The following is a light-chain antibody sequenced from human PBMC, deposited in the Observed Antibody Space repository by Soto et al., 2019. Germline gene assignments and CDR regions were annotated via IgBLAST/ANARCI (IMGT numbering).Light chain of an antibody. Sequence: QAVVTQETSLTVSPGGTVTLTCGSSTGPVASSHYPYWFQQTPGQAPRTLIYDTNNKHSWTPARFSGSLLGGKAALTLSGAQPEDEAAYYCLLSYSGALVFGGGTKLTVL. V-gene: IGLV7-46*01. CDR1: TGPVASSHY. J-gene: IGLJ2*01. CDR3: LLSYSGALV. CDR2: DTN.